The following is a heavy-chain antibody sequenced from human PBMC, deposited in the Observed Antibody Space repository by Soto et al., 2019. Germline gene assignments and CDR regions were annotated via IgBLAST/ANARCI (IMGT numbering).Heavy chain of an antibody. V-gene: IGHV3-23*01. Sequence: EVQLLESGGGLVQPGGSLRLSCAASGFTFSSYAMSWVRQAPGKGLEWVSAISGSGGSTYYADSVKGRFTISRDNSKNTLYLQMNSLRAEDTAVYYCAKDLFIGLRYFDWLSWFDPWGQGTLVTVSS. CDR3: AKDLFIGLRYFDWLSWFDP. J-gene: IGHJ5*02. CDR1: GFTFSSYA. CDR2: ISGSGGST. D-gene: IGHD3-9*01.